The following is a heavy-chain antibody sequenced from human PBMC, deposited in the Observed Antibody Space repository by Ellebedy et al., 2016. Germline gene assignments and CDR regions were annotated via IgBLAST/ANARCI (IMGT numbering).Heavy chain of an antibody. CDR3: ARDGYCSGGSCYSAAAY. J-gene: IGHJ4*02. V-gene: IGHV4-31*03. CDR1: GGSISSGGYY. CDR2: TYYSGST. Sequence: SETLSLTXTVSGGSISSGGYYWSWIRQHPGKGLEWIGYTYYSGSTYYNPSLKSRVTISVDTSKNQFSLKLSSVTAADTAVYYCARDGYCSGGSCYSAAAYWGQGTLVTVSS. D-gene: IGHD2-15*01.